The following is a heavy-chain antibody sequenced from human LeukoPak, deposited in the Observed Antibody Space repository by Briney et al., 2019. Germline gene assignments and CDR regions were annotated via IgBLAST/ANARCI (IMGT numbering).Heavy chain of an antibody. V-gene: IGHV4-34*01. Sequence: PSETLSLTCAVYGGSFSGYYWSWIRQPPGKGLEWIGEINHSGSTNYNPSLKSRVTISVDTSKNQFSLKLSSVTAADTAVYYCARVSYCSGGSCYAYRPHILYYYYYYMDVWGKGTTVTVSS. CDR3: ARVSYCSGGSCYAYRPHILYYYYYYMDV. J-gene: IGHJ6*03. D-gene: IGHD2-15*01. CDR1: GGSFSGYY. CDR2: INHSGST.